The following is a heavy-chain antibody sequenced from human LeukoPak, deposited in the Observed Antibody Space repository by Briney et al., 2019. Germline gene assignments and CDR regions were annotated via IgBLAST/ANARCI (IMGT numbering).Heavy chain of an antibody. V-gene: IGHV1-18*01. D-gene: IGHD3-3*01. CDR2: ISAYNGNT. J-gene: IGHJ4*02. CDR3: ARDPVGPTYYDFWSGYYYFDY. Sequence: ASVKVSCKASGYTITSDGISWVRQAPGQGLEWMGWISAYNGNTNYAQKLQGRVTMTTDTSTSTAYMELRSLRSDDTAVYCCARDPVGPTYYDFWSGYYYFDYWGPGTLVTVSS. CDR1: GYTITSDG.